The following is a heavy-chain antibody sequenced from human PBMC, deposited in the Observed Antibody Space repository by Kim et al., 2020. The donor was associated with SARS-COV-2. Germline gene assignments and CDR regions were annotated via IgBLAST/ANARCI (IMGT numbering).Heavy chain of an antibody. D-gene: IGHD6-13*01. CDR2: IYYSGST. Sequence: SETLSLTCTVSGGSVSSGSYYWSWIRQPPGKGLEWIGYIYYSGSTNYNPSLKSRVTISVDTSKNQFSLKLSSVTAADTAVYYCASGQGGIAAAGTTPFDLWGRGTMVTVSS. J-gene: IGHJ2*01. CDR1: GGSVSSGSYY. V-gene: IGHV4-61*01. CDR3: ASGQGGIAAAGTTPFDL.